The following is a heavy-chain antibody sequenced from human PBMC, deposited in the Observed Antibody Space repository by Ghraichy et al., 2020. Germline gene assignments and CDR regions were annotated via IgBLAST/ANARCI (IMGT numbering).Heavy chain of an antibody. D-gene: IGHD2-21*01. CDR1: GGSFSGYY. CDR2: INHSGST. Sequence: SETLSLTCAVYGGSFSGYYWSWIRQPPGKGLEWIGEINHSGSTNYNPSLKSRVTISVDTSKNQFSLKLSSVTAADTAVYYCARWEGPSILRRGFYFDYWGQGTLVTVSS. CDR3: ARWEGPSILRRGFYFDY. V-gene: IGHV4-34*01. J-gene: IGHJ4*02.